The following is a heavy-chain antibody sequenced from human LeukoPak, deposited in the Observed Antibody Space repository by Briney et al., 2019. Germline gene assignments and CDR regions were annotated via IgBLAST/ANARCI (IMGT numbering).Heavy chain of an antibody. J-gene: IGHJ4*02. Sequence: GGSLRLSCTASGFTFGDYAMSWVRQAPGKGLEWVGFIRSKAYGGTAEYAASVKGRFTISRDDSKSIAYLQMNSLKTEDTAVYFCTRTKDLIAAGTNDYWGQGTLVTVSS. CDR1: GFTFGDYA. D-gene: IGHD6-13*01. CDR3: TRTKDLIAAGTNDY. V-gene: IGHV3-49*04. CDR2: IRSKAYGGTA.